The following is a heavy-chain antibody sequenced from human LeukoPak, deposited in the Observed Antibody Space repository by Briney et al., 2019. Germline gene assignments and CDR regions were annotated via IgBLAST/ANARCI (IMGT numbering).Heavy chain of an antibody. CDR2: ISYDGSNK. J-gene: IGHJ3*02. V-gene: IGHV3-30-3*01. Sequence: PGGSLRLSCAASGFTFSSYAMHWVRQAPGKGLEWVAVISYDGSNKYYADSVKGRFTISRDNSKNTLYLQMNSLRAEDTAVYYCARVRSSSFHAFDIWGQGTMVTVSS. CDR1: GFTFSSYA. CDR3: ARVRSSSFHAFDI. D-gene: IGHD6-6*01.